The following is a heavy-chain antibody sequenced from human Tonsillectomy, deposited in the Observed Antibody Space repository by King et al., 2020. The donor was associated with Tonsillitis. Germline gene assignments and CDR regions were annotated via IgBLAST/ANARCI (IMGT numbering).Heavy chain of an antibody. CDR1: GYSFTSYW. Sequence: QLVQSGAEVKKPGESLKISCKGSGYSFTSYWIGWVRQMPGKGLEWMGIIYPGDSHTRYSPSFQGQVTISADKYIRTAYLHWSSLRASDTAMYYCARASQVDYFDYWGQGTLVTVSS. J-gene: IGHJ4*02. V-gene: IGHV5-51*01. CDR3: ARASQVDYFDY. D-gene: IGHD2-15*01. CDR2: IYPGDSHT.